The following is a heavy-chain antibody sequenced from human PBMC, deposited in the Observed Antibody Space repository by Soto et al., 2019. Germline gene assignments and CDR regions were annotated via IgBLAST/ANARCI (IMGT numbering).Heavy chain of an antibody. J-gene: IGHJ5*02. CDR3: ARGDYDFWSGYHRYNWFDP. D-gene: IGHD3-3*01. Sequence: QVQLVQSGAEVKKPGSSVKVSCKASGGTFSSYAISWVRQAPGQGLEWMGGIIPIFGTANYAQKFQGRVTITADESTSTADMELSSLRSEDTAVYYCARGDYDFWSGYHRYNWFDPWGQGTLVTVSS. V-gene: IGHV1-69*01. CDR2: IIPIFGTA. CDR1: GGTFSSYA.